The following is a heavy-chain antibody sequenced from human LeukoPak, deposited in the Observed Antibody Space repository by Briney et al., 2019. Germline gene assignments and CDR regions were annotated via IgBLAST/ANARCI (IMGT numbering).Heavy chain of an antibody. Sequence: GGSLRLSCAASGFTFSSYGMHWVRQAPGKGLEWVAVISYDGSNKYYADSVKGRFTISRDNPKNTLYLQMNSLRAVDTAVYYCAKLNIPVDYWGQGTLVTVSS. CDR1: GFTFSSYG. V-gene: IGHV3-30*18. CDR2: ISYDGSNK. CDR3: AKLNIPVDY. J-gene: IGHJ4*02. D-gene: IGHD2/OR15-2a*01.